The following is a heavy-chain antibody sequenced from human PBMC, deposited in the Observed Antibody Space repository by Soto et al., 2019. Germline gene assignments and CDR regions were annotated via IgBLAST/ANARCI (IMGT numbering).Heavy chain of an antibody. J-gene: IGHJ4*02. CDR2: LYWDDDK. Sequence: QITLKESGPTLVKPTQTLTLTCTFSGFSLSTTRVGVGWIRQPPGEALEWLALLYWDDDKLYSPSLKRRLTITKDTSKNQVVLTLTNMDPVDTATYYCAHSKTSGMRYYFDYWGQRTLVTVSS. V-gene: IGHV2-5*02. CDR3: AHSKTSGMRYYFDY. CDR1: GFSLSTTRVG.